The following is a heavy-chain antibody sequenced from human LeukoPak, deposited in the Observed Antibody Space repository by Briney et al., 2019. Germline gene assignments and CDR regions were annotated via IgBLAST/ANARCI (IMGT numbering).Heavy chain of an antibody. V-gene: IGHV4-59*01. Sequence: SETLSLTCTVPGGSISSYYWSWIRQPPGKGLEWIGYIYYTGSTNYNPSLKSRVTISVDTSKNQFSLELSSVTAADTAVYYCARSPPGLRYFDWLFPHEPPTDYYGMDVWGQGTTVTVSS. J-gene: IGHJ6*02. CDR1: GGSISSYY. CDR2: IYYTGST. CDR3: ARSPPGLRYFDWLFPHEPPTDYYGMDV. D-gene: IGHD3-9*01.